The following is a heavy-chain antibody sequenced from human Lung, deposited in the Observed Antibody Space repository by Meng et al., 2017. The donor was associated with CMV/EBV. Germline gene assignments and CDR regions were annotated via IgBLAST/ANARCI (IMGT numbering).Heavy chain of an antibody. V-gene: IGHV3-43D*03. J-gene: IGHJ1*01. CDR1: GFSFDDFA. CDR2: INWDGTST. CDR3: TKGRTREYFQH. Sequence: EVRLVESGGVVVQPGGSLRLSCAGSGFSFDDFAMHWVRQAPGKGLEWVSHINWDGTSTYYADSVKGRFIISRDNIRNLLYLQMNSLTVEDSALYYCTKGRTREYFQHWGQGTLVTVSS.